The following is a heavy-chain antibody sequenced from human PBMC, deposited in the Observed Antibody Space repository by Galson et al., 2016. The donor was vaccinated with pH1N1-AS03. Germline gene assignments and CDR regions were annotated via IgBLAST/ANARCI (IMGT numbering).Heavy chain of an antibody. D-gene: IGHD5-24*01. CDR3: ATVNAEMDDAFDI. CDR1: GLRFSNHV. Sequence: SLRLSCAASGLRFSNHVMSWVRQAPGKGLHWVSTISDSGSTTYHGDSVKGRFTTSRDNSQNTLFLHMNSLRDEDTALYYCATVNAEMDDAFDIWGRGTMVTVSS. V-gene: IGHV3-23*01. J-gene: IGHJ3*02. CDR2: ISDSGSTT.